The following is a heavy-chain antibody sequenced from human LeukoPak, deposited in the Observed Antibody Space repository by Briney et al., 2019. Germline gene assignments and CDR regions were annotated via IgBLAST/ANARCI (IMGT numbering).Heavy chain of an antibody. Sequence: GGSLRLSCAASGFTFSGSALHWVRQASGKGLEWIGRIRSKTNNYATAYAASVKGRFTISRDDSKNTAYLQMNSLKIEDTAVYYCTRYPLNDYVDDDYWGQGTLVTVSS. J-gene: IGHJ4*02. CDR3: TRYPLNDYVDDDY. CDR2: IRSKTNNYAT. D-gene: IGHD3-16*01. CDR1: GFTFSGSA. V-gene: IGHV3-73*01.